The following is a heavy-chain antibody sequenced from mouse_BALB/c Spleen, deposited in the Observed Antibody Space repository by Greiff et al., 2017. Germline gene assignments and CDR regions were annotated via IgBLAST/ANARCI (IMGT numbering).Heavy chain of an antibody. Sequence: QVHVKQSGAELVRPGTSVKVSCKASGYAFTNYLIEWVKQRPGQGLEWIGVINPGSGGTNYNEKFKGKATLTADKSSSTAYMQLSSLTSDDSAVYFCAKKYDGYYYFDYWGQGTTLTVSS. CDR3: AKKYDGYYYFDY. CDR2: INPGSGGT. CDR1: GYAFTNYL. D-gene: IGHD2-3*01. J-gene: IGHJ2*01. V-gene: IGHV1-54*01.